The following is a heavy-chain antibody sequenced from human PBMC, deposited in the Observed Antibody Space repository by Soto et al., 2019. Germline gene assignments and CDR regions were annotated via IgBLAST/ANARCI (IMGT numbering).Heavy chain of an antibody. V-gene: IGHV4-59*01. CDR3: AGGGGKASNGLRYSYGMAA. Sequence: TSETLSLTCTISGGSISSYYWSWIRQPPGKGLEWIGDIYYSGSTNYNPSRKSRVTISVDTSKNQFSLKLSSVTAADTAVYYSAGGGGKASNGLRYSYGMAAWGQGTTVTVSS. D-gene: IGHD2-8*01. CDR2: IYYSGST. J-gene: IGHJ6*02. CDR1: GGSISSYY.